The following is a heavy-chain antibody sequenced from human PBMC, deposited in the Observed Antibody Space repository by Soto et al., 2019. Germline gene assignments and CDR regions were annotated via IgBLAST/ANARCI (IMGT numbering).Heavy chain of an antibody. D-gene: IGHD3-10*01. CDR1: GGSLSSYF. CDR2: VYYSGHT. J-gene: IGHJ4*02. CDR3: ARASQYYGSGPFDF. V-gene: IGHV4-59*01. Sequence: QVQLQESGPGLVKPSETLSLNCSVSGGSLSSYFWTWIRQIPGRGLEWIGHVYYSGHTKYNPSLANRVTFSVDTSNIQFFLTLTSVTAADTATYFCARASQYYGSGPFDFWGQGTLVTVSS.